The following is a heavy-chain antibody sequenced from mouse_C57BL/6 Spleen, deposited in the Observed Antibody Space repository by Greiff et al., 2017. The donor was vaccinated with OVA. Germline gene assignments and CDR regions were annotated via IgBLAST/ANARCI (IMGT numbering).Heavy chain of an antibody. J-gene: IGHJ3*01. CDR2: IYPGDGDT. CDR1: GYAFSSSW. Sequence: VQLQQSGPELVKPGASVKISCKASGYAFSSSWMNWVKQRPGKGLEWIGRIYPGDGDTNYNGKFKGKATLTADKSSSTAYMQLSSLTSEDSAVYFCARWGDYSNSAWFAYWGQGTLVTVSA. CDR3: ARWGDYSNSAWFAY. V-gene: IGHV1-82*01. D-gene: IGHD2-5*01.